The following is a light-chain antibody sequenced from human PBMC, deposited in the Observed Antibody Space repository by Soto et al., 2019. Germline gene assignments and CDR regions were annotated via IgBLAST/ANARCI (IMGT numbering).Light chain of an antibody. CDR3: QQYNNWPVS. V-gene: IGKV3-15*01. Sequence: EIVMTQSPATLSVSPGERATLSCRASQSVTSKLAWYQQKPGQAPRLLIYGASTRATGIPARFSGSGSGTEFTLTISSLQSEDFAVYNCQQYNNWPVSFGQGTKVDNK. CDR2: GAS. CDR1: QSVTSK. J-gene: IGKJ1*01.